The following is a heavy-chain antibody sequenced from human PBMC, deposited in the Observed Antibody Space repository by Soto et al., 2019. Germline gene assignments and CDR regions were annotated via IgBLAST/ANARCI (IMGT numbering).Heavy chain of an antibody. CDR3: ATWLQREHAYDI. J-gene: IGHJ3*02. Sequence: DVQLVESGGGLIQPGGSLRLSCAALGLTISGKKYMSWVRQAPGRGLEWVSGLYDVDGTYYADSVKGRFTISRDSSKTIVFLQMNSLGPDGTAVYYCATWLQREHAYDIWGLGTTVTVSS. CDR2: LYDVDGT. D-gene: IGHD1-1*01. V-gene: IGHV3-53*01. CDR1: GLTISGKKY.